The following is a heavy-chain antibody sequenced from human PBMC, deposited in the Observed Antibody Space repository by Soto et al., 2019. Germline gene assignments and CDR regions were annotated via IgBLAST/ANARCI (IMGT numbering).Heavy chain of an antibody. V-gene: IGHV3-23*01. D-gene: IGHD1-7*01. CDR3: ARRARTATTNWGAFDV. Sequence: GGSLRLSCAASGFTFNTYVMNWVRQAPGKGLEWVSTISYSADKTHYADSVKGRFTISRDNSRDTPFLQMNSLRADDAAVYYCARRARTATTNWGAFDVWGRGTMVTVSS. J-gene: IGHJ3*01. CDR1: GFTFNTYV. CDR2: ISYSADKT.